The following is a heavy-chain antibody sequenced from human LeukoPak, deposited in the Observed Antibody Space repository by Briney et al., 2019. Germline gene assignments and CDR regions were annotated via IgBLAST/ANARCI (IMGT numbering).Heavy chain of an antibody. D-gene: IGHD3-3*01. Sequence: ASMKVSCKASGYTFTNYGISWVRQAPGQGLEWMGRISTYSGNTNYAQKVQGRVTMTTDTSTSTAYMELKSLRSDDTAVYYCARGGHYDFWSGPPDFWGQGTLVTVSS. CDR3: ARGGHYDFWSGPPDF. J-gene: IGHJ4*02. V-gene: IGHV1-18*01. CDR2: ISTYSGNT. CDR1: GYTFTNYG.